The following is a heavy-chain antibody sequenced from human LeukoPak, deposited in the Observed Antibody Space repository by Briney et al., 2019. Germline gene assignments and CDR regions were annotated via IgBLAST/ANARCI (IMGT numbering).Heavy chain of an antibody. CDR2: IYYSGST. Sequence: SETLSLTCTVSGGSISSGDYYWSWIRQPPGKGLEWIGYIYYSGSTYYNPSLKSRVTISVDTSKNQFSLKLSSVTAADTAVYYCARAGSEDYDILTGYKYFQHWGQGTLVTVSS. D-gene: IGHD3-9*01. CDR1: GGSISSGDYY. V-gene: IGHV4-30-4*01. J-gene: IGHJ1*01. CDR3: ARAGSEDYDILTGYKYFQH.